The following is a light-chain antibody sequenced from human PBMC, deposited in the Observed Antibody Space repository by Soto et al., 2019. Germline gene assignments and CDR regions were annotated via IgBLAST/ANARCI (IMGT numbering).Light chain of an antibody. CDR3: QQYNIYPLT. CDR1: QDINSY. V-gene: IGKV1D-16*01. CDR2: GAS. J-gene: IGKJ4*01. Sequence: DVQMTQSPSSLSASVGDRVTITCRASQDINSYLAWYQQKPGNAPKYLIYGASSLQTGVPSRFSGSESWTDFTLTISNLQPEDSATYDCQQYNIYPLTFGGGTKVEIK.